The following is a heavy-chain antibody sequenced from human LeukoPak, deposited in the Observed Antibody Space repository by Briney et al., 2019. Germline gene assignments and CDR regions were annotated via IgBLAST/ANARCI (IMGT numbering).Heavy chain of an antibody. CDR2: IYHSGST. V-gene: IGHV4-38-2*02. J-gene: IGHJ6*03. CDR1: GYSISSGYY. D-gene: IGHD2-2*01. Sequence: SETLSLTCTVSGYSISSGYYWGWIRQPPGKGLEWIGSIYHSGSTYYNPSLKSRVTISVDTSKNQFSLKLSSVTAADTAVYYCASLSPRYCSSTSCYRNGYYYYYMDVWGKGTTVTISS. CDR3: ASLSPRYCSSTSCYRNGYYYYYMDV.